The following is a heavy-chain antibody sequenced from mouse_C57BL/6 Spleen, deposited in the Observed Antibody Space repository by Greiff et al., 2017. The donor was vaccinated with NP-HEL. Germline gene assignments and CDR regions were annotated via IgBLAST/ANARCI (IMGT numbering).Heavy chain of an antibody. CDR1: GYSFTDYN. V-gene: IGHV1-39*01. J-gene: IGHJ4*01. Sequence: EVQLQESGPELVKPGASVKISCKASGYSFTDYNMNWVKQSNGKSLEWIGVINPNYGTPRYTQKFNGKATLPVDQSSSPAYMQLNSLTSEDSAVYYCARRGYGSHYYAMDYWGQGTSVTVSS. D-gene: IGHD1-1*01. CDR2: INPNYGTP. CDR3: ARRGYGSHYYAMDY.